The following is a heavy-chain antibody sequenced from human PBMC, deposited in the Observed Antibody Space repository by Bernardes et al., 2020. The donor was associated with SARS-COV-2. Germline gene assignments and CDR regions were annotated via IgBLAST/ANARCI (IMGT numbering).Heavy chain of an antibody. J-gene: IGHJ4*02. CDR3: AGESIVWSNAFDY. CDR1: GFTFSSYW. Sequence: GRSLRLSCAASGFTFSSYWMSWVRQAPGKGLEWVANIKQDGSEKCYMDSMKGRFTISRDNAKNSLYLQMNSLRAEDTAVYYCAGESIVWSNAFDYWGQGTLVTGSS. CDR2: IKQDGSEK. D-gene: IGHD3-22*01. V-gene: IGHV3-7*01.